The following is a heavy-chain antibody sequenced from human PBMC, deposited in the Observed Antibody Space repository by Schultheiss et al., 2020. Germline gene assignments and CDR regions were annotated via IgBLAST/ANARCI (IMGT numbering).Heavy chain of an antibody. J-gene: IGHJ4*02. CDR3: ATPYCSGTSCSINYFDY. CDR2: ISSSGSTI. CDR1: GFTFSSYA. Sequence: GGSLRLSCAASGFTFSSYAMSWVRQAPGKGLEWVSYISSSGSTIYYADSVKGRFTISRDNAKNSLYLQMNSLRAEDTAVYYCATPYCSGTSCSINYFDYWGQGTLVTVSS. V-gene: IGHV3-48*04. D-gene: IGHD2-2*01.